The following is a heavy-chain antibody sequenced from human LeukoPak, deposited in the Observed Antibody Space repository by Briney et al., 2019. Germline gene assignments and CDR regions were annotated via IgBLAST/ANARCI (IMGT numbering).Heavy chain of an antibody. V-gene: IGHV3-23*01. Sequence: PGGSLRLSCAASGFTFSSYAMSWVRQAPGKGLEWVSSISGSGGNTNYADSVQGRFTFSRDNSKNRLYLQMNSLRAEDTAVYYCAKGGGLRAGGSYRIDYWGQGPLVTVSS. CDR2: ISGSGGNT. D-gene: IGHD3-16*02. CDR3: AKGGGLRAGGSYRIDY. CDR1: GFTFSSYA. J-gene: IGHJ4*02.